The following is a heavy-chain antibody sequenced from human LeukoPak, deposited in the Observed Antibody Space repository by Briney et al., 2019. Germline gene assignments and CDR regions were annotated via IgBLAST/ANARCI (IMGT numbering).Heavy chain of an antibody. D-gene: IGHD4/OR15-4a*01. Sequence: GASVKASCKASGYTFTGYYMHWVRQAPGQGLEWMGWINPNSGGTNYAQKFQGWVTMTRDTSISTAYMELSRLRSDDTAVYYCARTMAREETFDYWGQGTLVTVSS. CDR2: INPNSGGT. CDR3: ARTMAREETFDY. CDR1: GYTFTGYY. J-gene: IGHJ4*02. V-gene: IGHV1-2*04.